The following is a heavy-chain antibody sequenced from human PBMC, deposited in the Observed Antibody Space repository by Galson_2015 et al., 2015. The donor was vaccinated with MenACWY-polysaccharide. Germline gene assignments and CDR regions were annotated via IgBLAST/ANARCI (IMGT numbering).Heavy chain of an antibody. Sequence: PALVKPTQPLTLPCTFSGFSLSTRGMRVIWIRQPPGKALEWLARIDWNDRKFYSTPLKTRPTISKDTSKNQVILTMTNMDPVDTATYYCVRSPVGSAGYLDLWGRGTLVTVSS. J-gene: IGHJ2*01. V-gene: IGHV2-70*04. D-gene: IGHD3-10*01. CDR2: IDWNDRK. CDR1: GFSLSTRGMR. CDR3: VRSPVGSAGYLDL.